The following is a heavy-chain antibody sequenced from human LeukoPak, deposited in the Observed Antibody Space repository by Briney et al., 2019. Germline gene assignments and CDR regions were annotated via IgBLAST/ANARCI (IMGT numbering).Heavy chain of an antibody. Sequence: SQTLSLTCAISGDGVSTNSAAWNWIRQSPSRGLERLGRTYYTSKWYNDYALSMKGRITINPDTSKNQFSLQLNSVTPEDTALYYCARGTRDGYNPTFDYRGQGTLVTVSS. D-gene: IGHD5-24*01. J-gene: IGHJ4*02. CDR3: ARGTRDGYNPTFDY. CDR2: TYYTSKWYN. V-gene: IGHV6-1*01. CDR1: GDGVSTNSAA.